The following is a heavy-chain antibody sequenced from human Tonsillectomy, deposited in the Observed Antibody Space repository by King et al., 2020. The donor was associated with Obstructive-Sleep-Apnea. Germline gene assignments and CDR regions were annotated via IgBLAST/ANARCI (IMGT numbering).Heavy chain of an antibody. V-gene: IGHV3-15*01. CDR3: ATDHGDGTLGQKGY. J-gene: IGHJ4*02. CDR1: GFTFSNAW. Sequence: VQLVESGGGLVKPGESLRLSCAASGFTFSNAWISWVRQAPGKGLEWVGRIKTKIDGGATFYAGPVKGRLTISRGDSQNTVYLQMNRLKTEDTAVYYCATDHGDGTLGQKGYCGQGTLVTVSS. CDR2: IKTKIDGGAT. D-gene: IGHD5-24*01.